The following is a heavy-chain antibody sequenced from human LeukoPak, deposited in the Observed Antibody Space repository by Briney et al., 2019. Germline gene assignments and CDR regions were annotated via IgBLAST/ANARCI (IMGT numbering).Heavy chain of an antibody. J-gene: IGHJ4*02. CDR3: ASGNPYYYDSSGYFDY. CDR2: ISSSGSTI. Sequence: PGGSLRLSCAASGFTFSDYYMSWIRQAPGKGLEWVSYISSSGSTIYYADSVKGRFTISRDNAKNSLYLQMNSLRAEDTAVYYCASGNPYYYDSSGYFDYWGQGTLVTVSS. D-gene: IGHD3-22*01. V-gene: IGHV3-11*01. CDR1: GFTFSDYY.